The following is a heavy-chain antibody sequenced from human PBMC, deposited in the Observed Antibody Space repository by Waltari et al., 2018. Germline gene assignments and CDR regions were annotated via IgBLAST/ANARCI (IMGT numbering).Heavy chain of an antibody. CDR1: GGSSSDYY. Sequence: QVQLQQWGAGLLKPSETLSLTCAVYGGSSSDYYWSWIRQPPGKGLEWIGEINHSGSTNDNPSLKSRGTISVDTSKNQCSLNLLSVTAADAAVYYCARGPEGAPDTAMLDWGQGTLVTVSS. CDR3: ARGPEGAPDTAMLD. D-gene: IGHD5-18*01. CDR2: INHSGST. V-gene: IGHV4-34*01. J-gene: IGHJ4*02.